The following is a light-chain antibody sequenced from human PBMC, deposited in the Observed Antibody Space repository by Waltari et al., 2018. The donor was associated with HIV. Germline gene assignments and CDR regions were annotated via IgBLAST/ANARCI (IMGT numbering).Light chain of an antibody. J-gene: IGKJ2*01. CDR1: QSVSSSY. Sequence: EIVLTQSPGTLSLSPGERATVSCRASQSVSSSYLAWYQPKPGQAPRLLIYGAASRATGIPDRFSGSGSGTDFTLTISRLEPEDFAVYYCQQYVTSPYTFGQGTKLEIK. V-gene: IGKV3-20*01. CDR2: GAA. CDR3: QQYVTSPYT.